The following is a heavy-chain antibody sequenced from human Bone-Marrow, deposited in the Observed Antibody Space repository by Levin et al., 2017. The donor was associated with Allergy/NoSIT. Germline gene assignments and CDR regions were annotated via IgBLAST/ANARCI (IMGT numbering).Heavy chain of an antibody. V-gene: IGHV4-59*12. Sequence: SETLSLTCTVSGGSISPYYWNWIRQPPGKGLEWIGYVSYTGLTNYNPSLNSRVSMSRDTSKNQFSLRLRSVTAADTAVYYCARGEYSFDSWGQGTLVTVSS. CDR2: VSYTGLT. CDR1: GGSISPYY. J-gene: IGHJ4*02. CDR3: ARGEYSFDS. D-gene: IGHD3-10*01.